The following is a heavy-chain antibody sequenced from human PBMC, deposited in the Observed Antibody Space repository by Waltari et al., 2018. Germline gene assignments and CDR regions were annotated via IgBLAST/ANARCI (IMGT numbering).Heavy chain of an antibody. D-gene: IGHD5-18*01. CDR1: GFTFSDYW. V-gene: IGHV3-74*01. J-gene: IGHJ4*02. CDR2: FNGDGYGI. Sequence: EVQLVEAGGDLVQPGGSLRLSCAASGFTFSDYWMHWVRQAPGKGLVWVSRFNGDGYGITYSDSVQGRFTISRDNTKNTLYLQLNSLRAEDTAVYYCARKGGRGYTYGPFYFDYWGRGTLVTVSS. CDR3: ARKGGRGYTYGPFYFDY.